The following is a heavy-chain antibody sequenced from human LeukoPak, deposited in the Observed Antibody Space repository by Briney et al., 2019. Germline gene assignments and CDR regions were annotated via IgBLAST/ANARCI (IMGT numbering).Heavy chain of an antibody. Sequence: SETLSLTCTVSGGSISSYYWSWIRQPPGKGLERIGYIYYSGSTNYNPSLKSRVTISVDTSKNQFSLKLSSVTAADTAVYYCARAVRRDGYNRDFDYWGQGTLVTVSS. J-gene: IGHJ4*02. D-gene: IGHD5-24*01. V-gene: IGHV4-59*01. CDR3: ARAVRRDGYNRDFDY. CDR2: IYYSGST. CDR1: GGSISSYY.